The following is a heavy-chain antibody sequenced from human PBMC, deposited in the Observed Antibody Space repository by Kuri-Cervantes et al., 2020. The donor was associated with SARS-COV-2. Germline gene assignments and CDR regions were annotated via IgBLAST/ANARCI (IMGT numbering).Heavy chain of an antibody. CDR1: GFTFSSYA. Sequence: GGSLRLSCAASGFTFSSYAMHWVRQAPGKGLEWVAVISYDGSNKYYADSVKGRFTISRDNSKNTLYLQMNSLRAEDTAVYYCAKDGQRGMGRAFDIWGQGTMVTVSS. CDR3: AKDGQRGMGRAFDI. D-gene: IGHD1-26*01. V-gene: IGHV3-30*07. CDR2: ISYDGSNK. J-gene: IGHJ3*02.